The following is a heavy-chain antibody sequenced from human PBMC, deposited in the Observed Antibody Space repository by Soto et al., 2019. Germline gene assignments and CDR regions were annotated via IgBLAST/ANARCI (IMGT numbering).Heavy chain of an antibody. D-gene: IGHD2-2*01. V-gene: IGHV3-7*03. CDR2: IQQDGSEK. CDR3: AREHQGTIGY. J-gene: IGHJ4*02. CDR1: GFTFSSSC. Sequence: GGSPRLSCADHGFTFSSSCMSCARQAPGKGMEWVANIQQDGSEKHYVDSVKGRLTTSRANPKNSMYRQMNSLKAEDPAVYYCAREHQGTIGYWGPGTLVTLSS.